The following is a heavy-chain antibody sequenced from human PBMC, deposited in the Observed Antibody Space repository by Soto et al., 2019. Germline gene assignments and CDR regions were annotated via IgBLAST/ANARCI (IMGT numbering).Heavy chain of an antibody. Sequence: SGPTLVNPTQTLTLTCTFSGFSLSTSGVGVGWIRQPPGKALEWLALIYWNDDKRYSPSLKSRLTITKDTSKNQVVLTMTNMARGETASDCGAYHGELGVCNDDYNTYYGMDAWGQGTTVTVPS. CDR2: IYWNDDK. CDR3: AYHGELGVCNDDYNTYYGMDA. D-gene: IGHD3-10*01. CDR1: GFSLSTSGVG. J-gene: IGHJ6*02. V-gene: IGHV2-5*01.